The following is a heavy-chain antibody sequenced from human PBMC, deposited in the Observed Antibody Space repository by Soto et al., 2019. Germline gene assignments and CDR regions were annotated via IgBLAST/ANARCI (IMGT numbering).Heavy chain of an antibody. V-gene: IGHV1-69*01. D-gene: IGHD3-3*01. CDR2: VIPIFSIM. J-gene: IGHJ4*02. CDR3: ARGRTIFGVVNFDY. CDR1: GGTLSNYA. Sequence: QVQLVQSGAEVKKPGSSVKVTCKASGGTLSNYAIAWVRLAPGQGLEWVGGVIPIFSIMKYAQKFQDRVTFTADDSTNTAYMELSSLTSEDTAVYHCARGRTIFGVVNFDYWGQGTLVTVSS.